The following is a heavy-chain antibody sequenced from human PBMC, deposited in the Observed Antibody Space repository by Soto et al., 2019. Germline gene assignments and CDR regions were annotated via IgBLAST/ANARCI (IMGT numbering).Heavy chain of an antibody. D-gene: IGHD3-22*01. CDR3: AVEFYYGSSGYPFDY. CDR1: GYTFTSYA. Sequence: ASVKVSCKASGYTFTSYAMHWVRQAPGQRLEWMGWINAGNGNTKYSQKFQGRVTITRDTSASTAYMELSSLRSEDTAVYYCAVEFYYGSSGYPFDYWGQGTLVTVSS. V-gene: IGHV1-3*01. J-gene: IGHJ4*02. CDR2: INAGNGNT.